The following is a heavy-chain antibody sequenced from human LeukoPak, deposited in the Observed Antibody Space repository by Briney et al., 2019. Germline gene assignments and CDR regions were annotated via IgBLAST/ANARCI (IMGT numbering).Heavy chain of an antibody. Sequence: GASVKVSCKASGYTFTSYDINWVRQATGQGLEWMGWMNPNSGNTGYAQKFEGRVTMTRNTSISTAYMELSSLRSEDPAVYYCARWSGSTEGFDYWGQGTLVTVSS. CDR2: MNPNSGNT. J-gene: IGHJ4*02. V-gene: IGHV1-8*01. CDR1: GYTFTSYD. D-gene: IGHD2-15*01. CDR3: ARWSGSTEGFDY.